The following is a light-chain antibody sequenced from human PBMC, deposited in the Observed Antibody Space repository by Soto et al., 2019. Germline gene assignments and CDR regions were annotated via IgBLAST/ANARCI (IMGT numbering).Light chain of an antibody. CDR1: SSNIGAGYD. J-gene: IGLJ2*01. Sequence: QSALTQPPSVSGAPGQRVTISCTGSSSNIGAGYDVHWYQQLPGTAPKLLIYGNSNQPSGVPDRFSGSKSGTSASLAITGLQAEDEADYYCQSYDSSLSGAVFGGGTKVTVL. CDR3: QSYDSSLSGAV. V-gene: IGLV1-40*01. CDR2: GNS.